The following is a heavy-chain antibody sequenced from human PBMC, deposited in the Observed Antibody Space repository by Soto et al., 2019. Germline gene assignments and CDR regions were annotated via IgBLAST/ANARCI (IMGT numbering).Heavy chain of an antibody. CDR1: GLTFSRNW. CDR3: AGGTGRLTEF. CDR2: IERDGSEK. V-gene: IGHV3-7*01. D-gene: IGHD2-21*02. J-gene: IGHJ4*02. Sequence: EVHLVESGGGLVQPGGSLRLSCVDSGLTFSRNWMNWVRQAPGKGLEWVAIIERDGSEKLYVDSVKGRFTISRDNTKKSLFLQMDSLRVEDTAVYYCAGGTGRLTEFWGQGTLVTVAS.